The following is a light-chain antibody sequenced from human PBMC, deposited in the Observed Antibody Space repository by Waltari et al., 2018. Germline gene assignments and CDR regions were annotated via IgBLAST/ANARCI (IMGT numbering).Light chain of an antibody. Sequence: EIVLTQSPGTLSLSPGEIATLPCRASQSVSSSYLAWYQQKPGQAPRLLIYGASSRATGIPDRFSGSGSGTDFTLTISRLEPEDFAVYYCQQYGSSPYTFGQGTKLEIK. CDR3: QQYGSSPYT. CDR2: GAS. CDR1: QSVSSSY. J-gene: IGKJ2*01. V-gene: IGKV3-20*01.